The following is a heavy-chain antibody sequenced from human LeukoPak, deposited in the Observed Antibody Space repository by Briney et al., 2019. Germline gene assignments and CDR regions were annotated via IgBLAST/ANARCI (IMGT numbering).Heavy chain of an antibody. CDR2: IYSGGST. V-gene: IGHV3-53*01. CDR3: ARSDSSGYYSR. D-gene: IGHD3-22*01. Sequence: GGSLRLSCAASGFTVSSNYMSWVRQAPGKGLEWVSVIYSGGSTYFADSVKGRFTISRDHSKNTLYLQMNSLRAEDTAVYYCARSDSSGYYSRWGQGTLVTVSS. J-gene: IGHJ4*02. CDR1: GFTVSSNY.